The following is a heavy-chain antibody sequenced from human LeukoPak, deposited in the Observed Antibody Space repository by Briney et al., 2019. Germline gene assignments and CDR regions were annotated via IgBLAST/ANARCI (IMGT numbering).Heavy chain of an antibody. CDR2: LSSSGSTI. CDR3: ARERISGYYYYYYGMDV. CDR1: GFTCSDYY. Sequence: PGGSLRLSCAASGFTCSDYYMSWIRQAPGQGLEWVSYLSSSGSTIYYADSVKGRFTISRDNAKNSLYLQMNSLRAEDTAVYYCARERISGYYYYYYGMDVWGQGTTVTVSS. J-gene: IGHJ6*02. V-gene: IGHV3-11*01. D-gene: IGHD3-22*01.